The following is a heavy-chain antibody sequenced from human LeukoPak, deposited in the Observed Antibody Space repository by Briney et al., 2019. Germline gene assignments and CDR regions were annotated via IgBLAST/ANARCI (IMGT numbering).Heavy chain of an antibody. CDR3: ARDQELVLLQY. Sequence: ASVKVSCKASGYTFTGYYMHWVRQPPAQGLEWMGRINPNSGGTNYAQKFQGRVTMTRDTSISTAYMELSRLRSDDTAVYYWARDQELVLLQYWGQGTLVTVS. J-gene: IGHJ4*02. V-gene: IGHV1-2*06. CDR2: INPNSGGT. CDR1: GYTFTGYY. D-gene: IGHD1-7*01.